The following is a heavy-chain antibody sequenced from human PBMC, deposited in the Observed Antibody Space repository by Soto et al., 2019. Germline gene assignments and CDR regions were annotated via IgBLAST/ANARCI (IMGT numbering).Heavy chain of an antibody. CDR1: GFRVSDYW. Sequence: EVQLVESGGGLVQPGGSLRLACAGSGFRVSDYWMHWVRQAPGKGLVWVSRVSNEGSKEYADFVKGRFTLSKDNAKYTLYLEMDSLSVEDTALYYCTATPRNGMGVWGQGTKVTVAS. CDR2: VSNEGSK. J-gene: IGHJ6*02. CDR3: TATPRNGMGV. V-gene: IGHV3-74*01.